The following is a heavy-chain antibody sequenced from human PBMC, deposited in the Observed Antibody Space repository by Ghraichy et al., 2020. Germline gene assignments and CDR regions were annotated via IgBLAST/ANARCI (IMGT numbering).Heavy chain of an antibody. CDR3: AREFSTMVRGVIVY. V-gene: IGHV4-38-2*02. D-gene: IGHD3-10*01. J-gene: IGHJ4*02. Sequence: SETLSLTCTVSGYSISSGYYWGWIRQPPGKGLEWIGSIYHSGSTYYNPSLKSRVTISVDTSKNQFSLKLSSVTAADTAVYYCAREFSTMVRGVIVYWGQGTLVTVSS. CDR2: IYHSGST. CDR1: GYSISSGYY.